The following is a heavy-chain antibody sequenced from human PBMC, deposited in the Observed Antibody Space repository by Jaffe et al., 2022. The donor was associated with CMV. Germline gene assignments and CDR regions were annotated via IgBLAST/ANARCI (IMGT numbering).Heavy chain of an antibody. V-gene: IGHV4-34*01. CDR1: GGSFSGYY. CDR3: ARASPLYYDFWSGYLKNQFDY. Sequence: QVQLQQWGAGLLKPSETLSLTCAVYGGSFSGYYWSWIRQPPGKGLEWIGEINHSGSTNYNPSLKSRVTISVDTSKNQFSLKLSSVTAADTAVYYCARASPLYYDFWSGYLKNQFDYWGQGTLVTVSS. D-gene: IGHD3-3*01. CDR2: INHSGST. J-gene: IGHJ4*02.